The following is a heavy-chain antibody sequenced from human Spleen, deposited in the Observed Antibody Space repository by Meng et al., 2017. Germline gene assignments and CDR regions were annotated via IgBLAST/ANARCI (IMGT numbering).Heavy chain of an antibody. D-gene: IGHD4-17*01. J-gene: IGHJ2*01. CDR1: GFALSGSA. V-gene: IGHV3-73*01. Sequence: GESLKISCAASGFALSGSAIYWVRQASGKGLEWVGHIRSKSDNYATVYNASMKGRFTISRDDSKNTAYLHMNSLKTEDTAVYYCTRPGTTVTTYWYFDLWGRGTLVTVSS. CDR2: IRSKSDNYAT. CDR3: TRPGTTVTTYWYFDL.